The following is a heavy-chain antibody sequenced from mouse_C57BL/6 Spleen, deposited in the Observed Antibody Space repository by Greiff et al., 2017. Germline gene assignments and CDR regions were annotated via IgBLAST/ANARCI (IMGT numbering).Heavy chain of an antibody. J-gene: IGHJ2*01. CDR1: GFTFSSYG. Sequence: EVKLVESGGDLVKPGGSLKLSCAASGFTFSSYGMSWVRQTPEKSLEWVATISSGGSSTYYPDMVKGRFIISSNNAKNTLDLHMSSLKSEDTAMYYCAKGHPLFDGWGPGTTLTVSS. CDR2: ISSGGSST. V-gene: IGHV5-6*02. CDR3: AKGHPLFDG.